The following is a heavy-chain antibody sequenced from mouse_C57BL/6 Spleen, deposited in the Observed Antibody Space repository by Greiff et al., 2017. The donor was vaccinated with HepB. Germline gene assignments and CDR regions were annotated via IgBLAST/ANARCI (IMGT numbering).Heavy chain of an antibody. CDR3: ARRNYGSSYDWYFDV. V-gene: IGHV1-76*01. D-gene: IGHD1-1*01. CDR2: IYPGSGNT. J-gene: IGHJ1*03. CDR1: GYTFTDYY. Sequence: QVQLQQSGAELVRPGASVKLSCKASGYTFTDYYINWVKQRAGQGLEWIARIYPGSGNTYYNEKFKGKATLTAEKSSSTAYMQLSSLTSEDSAVYFCARRNYGSSYDWYFDVWGTGTTVTVSS.